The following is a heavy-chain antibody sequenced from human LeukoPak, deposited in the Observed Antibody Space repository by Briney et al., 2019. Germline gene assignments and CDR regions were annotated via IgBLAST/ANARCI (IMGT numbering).Heavy chain of an antibody. D-gene: IGHD1-26*01. CDR2: ILYERSKH. V-gene: IGHV3-30*04. CDR1: RVSFTNYA. CDR3: ARGAILGAFHLMDY. J-gene: IGHJ4*02. Sequence: CPRLSCAPSRVSFTNYAVRCGCEAPGERLCWVSVILYERSKHNTADYVRRRFINSRHHSKNTVFLQMTSLATDDTAVHYCARGAILGAFHLMDYWGQGTLVTVCS.